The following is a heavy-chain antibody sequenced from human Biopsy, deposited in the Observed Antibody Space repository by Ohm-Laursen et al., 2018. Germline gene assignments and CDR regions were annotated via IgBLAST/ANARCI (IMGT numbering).Heavy chain of an antibody. Sequence: SDTLSLTCTVSGDSISSDFWSWIRQTPGKGLEWIGYISYTGDTNYNPSLESRITISLDTSKNQFSLMLSSVTAADTAVYYCARSNGYGDYRFDDWGQGTLVIVSS. D-gene: IGHD4-11*01. V-gene: IGHV4-59*07. CDR1: GDSISSDF. J-gene: IGHJ4*02. CDR2: ISYTGDT. CDR3: ARSNGYGDYRFDD.